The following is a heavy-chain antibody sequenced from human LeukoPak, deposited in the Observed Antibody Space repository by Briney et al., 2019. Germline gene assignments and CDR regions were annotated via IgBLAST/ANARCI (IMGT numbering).Heavy chain of an antibody. J-gene: IGHJ4*02. CDR2: IYPGDSDT. Sequence: GESLKISCKGSGYSFTSYWIGWVRQMPGKGLAWMGIIYPGDSDTRYSPSFQGQVTISADKSISTAYLQWSSLKASDTAMYYCARRVFDGSGSYYYFDYWGQGTLVTVSS. D-gene: IGHD3-10*01. CDR1: GYSFTSYW. V-gene: IGHV5-51*01. CDR3: ARRVFDGSGSYYYFDY.